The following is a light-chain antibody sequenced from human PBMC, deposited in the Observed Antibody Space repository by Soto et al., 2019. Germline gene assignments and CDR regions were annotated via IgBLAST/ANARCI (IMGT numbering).Light chain of an antibody. V-gene: IGKV1-39*01. CDR3: QQSYSTPPFT. Sequence: DIQMTQSPASRSASVGDRVTITCRASQGVGSWLAWYQQKPGKAPKLLIYTASTLKSGVPSRFSGSGSGTDFTLTISSLQPEDFATYYCQQSYSTPPFTFGPGTKVDIK. J-gene: IGKJ3*01. CDR2: TAS. CDR1: QGVGSW.